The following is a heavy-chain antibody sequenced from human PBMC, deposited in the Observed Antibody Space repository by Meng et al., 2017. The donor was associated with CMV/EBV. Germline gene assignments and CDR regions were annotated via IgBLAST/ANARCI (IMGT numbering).Heavy chain of an antibody. Sequence: GGSLRLSCAASGFTFSSYDMHWVRQATGKGLEWVSAIGTAGDTYYPGSVKGRLTISRENAKNSLYLQMNSLRAGDTAVYYCARGMYYYGSGSYWWFDPWGQGTLVTVSS. D-gene: IGHD3-10*01. CDR3: ARGMYYYGSGSYWWFDP. CDR1: GFTFSSYD. J-gene: IGHJ5*02. CDR2: IGTAGDT. V-gene: IGHV3-13*01.